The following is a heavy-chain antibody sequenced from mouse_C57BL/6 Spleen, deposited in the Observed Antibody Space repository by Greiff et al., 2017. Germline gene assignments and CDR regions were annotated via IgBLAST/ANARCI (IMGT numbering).Heavy chain of an antibody. CDR3: ARSDYYGSRTVDY. Sequence: QVQLQQSGPELVKPGASVKISCKASGYAFSSSWMNWVKQRPGKGLEWIGRIYPGDGDTNYNGKFKGKATLTADKSSSTAYMQLSSLTSEDSAVYFCARSDYYGSRTVDYWGQGTTLTVSS. CDR1: GYAFSSSW. CDR2: IYPGDGDT. V-gene: IGHV1-82*01. D-gene: IGHD1-1*01. J-gene: IGHJ2*01.